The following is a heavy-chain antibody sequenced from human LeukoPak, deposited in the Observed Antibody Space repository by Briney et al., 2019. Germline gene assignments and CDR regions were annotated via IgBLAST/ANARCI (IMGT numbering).Heavy chain of an antibody. CDR1: RFTFNTYG. D-gene: IGHD1-26*01. CDR3: STDGTPKFEY. V-gene: IGHV3-30*03. J-gene: IGHJ4*02. CDR2: ISSDGRNQ. Sequence: GGSLRLSCAAPRFTFNTYGMQWVRRAPGKGLEWVATISSDGRNQHYADSVQGRFTISRDNSKNTLYLQMDNLRTEDTAVYYCSTDGTPKFEYWGQGTLVTVSS.